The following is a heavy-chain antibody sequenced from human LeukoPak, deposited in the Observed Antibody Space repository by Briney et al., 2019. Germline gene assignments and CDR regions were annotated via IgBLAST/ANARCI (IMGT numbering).Heavy chain of an antibody. CDR3: ARGPPWYFDL. CDR2: INGDGSST. V-gene: IGHV3-74*01. J-gene: IGHJ2*01. CDR1: GFTFSSYW. D-gene: IGHD6-25*01. Sequence: GGSLRLSCAASGFTFSSYWMHWVRQAPGKGLVLVSRINGDGSSTAYADSVKGRFTISRGNAKNTLYLQMNSLTAEDTAVYYCARGPPWYFDLWGRGTLVTVSS.